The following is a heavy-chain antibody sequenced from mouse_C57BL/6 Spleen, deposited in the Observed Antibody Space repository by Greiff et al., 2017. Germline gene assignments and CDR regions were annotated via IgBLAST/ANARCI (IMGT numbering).Heavy chain of an antibody. D-gene: IGHD2-5*01. Sequence: VQLQQSGAELVKPGASVKLSCKASGYTFTSYWMHWVKQRPGQGLEWIGMIHPNSGSTNYNEKFKSKDTLTVDKSSSTAYMQLSSLTSEDSAVYYCAREGAYYSNLAWFAYWGQGTLVTVSA. CDR2: IHPNSGST. CDR3: AREGAYYSNLAWFAY. J-gene: IGHJ3*01. CDR1: GYTFTSYW. V-gene: IGHV1-64*01.